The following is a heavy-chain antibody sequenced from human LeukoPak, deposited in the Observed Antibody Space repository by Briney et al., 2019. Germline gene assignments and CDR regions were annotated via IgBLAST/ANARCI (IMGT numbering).Heavy chain of an antibody. J-gene: IGHJ5*02. CDR1: GGSFSGYY. CDR2: INHSGST. V-gene: IGHV4-34*01. Sequence: SETLSLTCAVYGGSFSGYYWSWIRQPPGKGLEWIGEINHSGSTNYNPSLKSRVTISVDTSKNQFSLKLSPVTAADTAVYYCARGELRNDYVWGSYRFGWFDPWGQGTLVTVSS. D-gene: IGHD3-16*02. CDR3: ARGELRNDYVWGSYRFGWFDP.